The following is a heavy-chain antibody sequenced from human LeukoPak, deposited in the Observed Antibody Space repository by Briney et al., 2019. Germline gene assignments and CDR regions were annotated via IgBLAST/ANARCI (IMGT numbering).Heavy chain of an antibody. CDR2: ISSSSSYI. V-gene: IGHV3-21*01. CDR1: GFTFSSYA. D-gene: IGHD1/OR15-1a*01. CDR3: ARDWGTASNWFDP. Sequence: GRSLRLSCAASGFTFSSYAMHWVRQAPGKGLEWVSSISSSSSYIYYADSVKGRFTISRDNAKNSLYLQMNSLRAEDTAVYYCARDWGTASNWFDPWGQGTLVTVSS. J-gene: IGHJ5*02.